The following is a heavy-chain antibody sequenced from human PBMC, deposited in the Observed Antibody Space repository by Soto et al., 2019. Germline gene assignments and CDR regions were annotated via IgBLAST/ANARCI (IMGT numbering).Heavy chain of an antibody. J-gene: IGHJ6*02. D-gene: IGHD3-16*01. CDR1: GYTFTGYY. V-gene: IGHV1-2*04. CDR3: ARGEVEGTHGGYYYYYGMDV. Sequence: ASVKVSCKASGYTFTGYYMHWVRQAPGQGLEWMGWINPNSGGTNYAQKFQGWVTMTRDTSISTAYMELSRLRSDDTAVYYCARGEVEGTHGGYYYYYGMDVWGQGTTVTVSS. CDR2: INPNSGGT.